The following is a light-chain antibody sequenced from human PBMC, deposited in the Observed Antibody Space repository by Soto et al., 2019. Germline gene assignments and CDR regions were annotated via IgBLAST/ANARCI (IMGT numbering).Light chain of an antibody. V-gene: IGKV1-39*01. CDR2: VAS. CDR3: QQTYSTPGT. Sequence: DIQMTQSPSSLSASVGDRVTITCRASLSISTYLNWYQQRPGQAPKLLIYVASTLHGGVPSRFSGSGSGTDFTLTISGLQAEDFATYYCQQTYSTPGTFGQGTRVEIK. J-gene: IGKJ1*01. CDR1: LSISTY.